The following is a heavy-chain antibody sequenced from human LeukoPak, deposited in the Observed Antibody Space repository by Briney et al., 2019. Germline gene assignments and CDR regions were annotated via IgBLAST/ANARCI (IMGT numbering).Heavy chain of an antibody. CDR3: AKERAGYTNPYYFDY. CDR1: GFTFTTYA. CDR2: ISGSGANT. Sequence: GGSLKLPGEASGFTFTTYAMSWVPQPPGKGLEWASTISGSGANTYYADSVRGRFTISRDNSKNTLYLHMNSLRAEDTAVYYCAKERAGYTNPYYFDYWGQGTLVTVSS. V-gene: IGHV3-23*01. D-gene: IGHD3-16*02. J-gene: IGHJ4*02.